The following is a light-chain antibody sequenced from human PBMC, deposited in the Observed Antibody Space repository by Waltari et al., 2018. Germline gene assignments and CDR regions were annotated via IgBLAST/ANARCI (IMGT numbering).Light chain of an antibody. Sequence: QSALTPPPSVSGSPGQPVPISFPGTSRDVGCYNYVPWYQHHPGKAPKPMIYDVSKRPSGVPDRFSGSKSGNTASLTISGLQAEDEADYYCCSYAGSNSWVFGGGTKLTVL. CDR1: SRDVGCYNY. J-gene: IGLJ3*02. CDR2: DVS. CDR3: CSYAGSNSWV. V-gene: IGLV2-11*01.